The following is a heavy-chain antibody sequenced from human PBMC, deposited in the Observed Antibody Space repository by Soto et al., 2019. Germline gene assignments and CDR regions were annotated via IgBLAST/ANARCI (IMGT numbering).Heavy chain of an antibody. D-gene: IGHD6-19*01. Sequence: SETLSLTCTVSGGSISSGGYYWSWIRQHPGKGLEWIGYIYYSGSTYYNPSLKSRVTISVDTSKNQFSLKLSSVTAADTAVYYCARGVIAVAGYFDYWGQGTLVTVSS. CDR1: GGSISSGGYY. CDR2: IYYSGST. CDR3: ARGVIAVAGYFDY. J-gene: IGHJ4*02. V-gene: IGHV4-31*03.